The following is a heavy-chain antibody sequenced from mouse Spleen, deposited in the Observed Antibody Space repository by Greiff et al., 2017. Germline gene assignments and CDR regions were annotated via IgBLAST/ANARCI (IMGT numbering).Heavy chain of an antibody. CDR2: IRSKSNNYAT. CDR3: VRGGYDYDDPYYFDY. Sequence: EVMLVESGGGLVQPKGSLKLSCAASGFSFNTYAMNWVRQAPGKGLEWVARIRSKSNNYATYYADSVKDRFTISRDDSESMLYLQMNNLKTEDTAMYYCVRGGYDYDDPYYFDYWGQGTTLTVSS. CDR1: GFSFNTYA. D-gene: IGHD2-4*01. J-gene: IGHJ2*01. V-gene: IGHV10-1*01.